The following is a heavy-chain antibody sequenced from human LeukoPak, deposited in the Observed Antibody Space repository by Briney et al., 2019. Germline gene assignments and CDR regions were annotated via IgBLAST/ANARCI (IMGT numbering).Heavy chain of an antibody. V-gene: IGHV3-30-3*01. CDR2: ISRDGSKK. J-gene: IGHJ4*02. CDR1: GFTFSSYA. Sequence: GGSLRLSCAASGFTFSSYAMNWVRQAPGTGLQWVAVISRDGSKKYYAESVKGRFTISRDNSKNTLYLQMNSLGTEDSAVYYCARDRLNRAYCGGDCYSAAFDYWGQGTLVTVSS. CDR3: ARDRLNRAYCGGDCYSAAFDY. D-gene: IGHD2-21*02.